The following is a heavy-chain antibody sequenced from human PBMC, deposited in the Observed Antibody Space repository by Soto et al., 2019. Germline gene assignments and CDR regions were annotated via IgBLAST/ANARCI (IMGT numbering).Heavy chain of an antibody. CDR1: GYIFTTSA. V-gene: IGHV1-46*01. D-gene: IGHD6-19*01. J-gene: IGHJ4*02. Sequence: QVQLVQSEAELKQPGASVKISCKASGYIFTTSAIHWVRQAPGQGLEWMGIVNPSGGTTTYAQKFQGRVTMTRDTYTTTVYMELSSLRFDGTAVYYCAREDQWLPDYWGQGTLVSVSS. CDR3: AREDQWLPDY. CDR2: VNPSGGTT.